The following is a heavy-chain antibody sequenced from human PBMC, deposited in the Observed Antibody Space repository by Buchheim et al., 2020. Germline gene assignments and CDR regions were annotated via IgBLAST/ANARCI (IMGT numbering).Heavy chain of an antibody. D-gene: IGHD3-22*01. CDR1: GDSISSGAYY. Sequence: QVQLQESGPGLVKPSQTLSLTCTVSGDSISSGAYYWSWIRQHPGKGLEWIGYIYYTGSIYYNPSLKSRVTPSVDTSRNQFSLKLSSVTAADTAVYYCAREVGYYDGGGYNDYWGQGTL. J-gene: IGHJ4*02. V-gene: IGHV4-31*03. CDR3: AREVGYYDGGGYNDY. CDR2: IYYTGSI.